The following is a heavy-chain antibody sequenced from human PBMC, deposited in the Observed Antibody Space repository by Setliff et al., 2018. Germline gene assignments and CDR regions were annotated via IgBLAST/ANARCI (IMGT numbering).Heavy chain of an antibody. D-gene: IGHD2-15*01. V-gene: IGHV3-33*08. Sequence: GGSLRLSCAASGFTFSTYRMPWVRQAPGKGLEWVAVIWDNGGNKYHADSVKGRFTISRDNSKNTLYLQMNSLRPEDTAVYYCARTCSGSGCYAGLESWGQGTPVTAPQ. CDR3: ARTCSGSGCYAGLES. CDR2: IWDNGGNK. J-gene: IGHJ4*02. CDR1: GFTFSTYR.